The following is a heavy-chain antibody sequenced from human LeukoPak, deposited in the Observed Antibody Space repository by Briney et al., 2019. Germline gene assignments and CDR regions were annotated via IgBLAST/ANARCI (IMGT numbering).Heavy chain of an antibody. V-gene: IGHV4-34*01. CDR2: INHSGST. D-gene: IGHD3-10*01. Sequence: PSETLSLTCAVYGGSFSGYYWSWIRQPPGKGLEWIGEINHSGSTNYNPSLKSRVTISVDTSKIQFSLKLSSVTAADTAVYYCASSPGGYFDYWGQGTLVTVSS. J-gene: IGHJ4*02. CDR3: ASSPGGYFDY. CDR1: GGSFSGYY.